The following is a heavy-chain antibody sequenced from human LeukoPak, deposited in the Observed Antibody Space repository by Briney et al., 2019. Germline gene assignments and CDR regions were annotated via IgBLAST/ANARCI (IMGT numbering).Heavy chain of an antibody. CDR2: IYYSGST. D-gene: IGHD1-26*01. Sequence: SETLSLTCTVAGGSISSYYWSWIRQPPGKGLDWIGYIYYSGSTNYNPSLKSRVTISVDTSKNQFSLKLRSVTAADTAVYYCARSGSYYGDFDYWGQGTLATVSS. J-gene: IGHJ4*02. CDR1: GGSISSYY. CDR3: ARSGSYYGDFDY. V-gene: IGHV4-59*12.